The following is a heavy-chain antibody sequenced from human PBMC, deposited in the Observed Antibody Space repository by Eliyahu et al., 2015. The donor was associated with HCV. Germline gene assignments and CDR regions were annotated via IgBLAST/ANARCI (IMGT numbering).Heavy chain of an antibody. Sequence: QVQLQESGPGRMNPSETLSLTCTVSGASLNNYYWSWIRQPAGKGMEWIGRIFPSGITNYNPSLKSRVTLSVDTSNNQFSLKLSSVTAADTAVYYCARGSQSLDFWGQGTLVTVSS. V-gene: IGHV4-4*07. D-gene: IGHD1-26*01. J-gene: IGHJ4*02. CDR3: ARGSQSLDF. CDR1: GASLNNYY. CDR2: IFPSGIT.